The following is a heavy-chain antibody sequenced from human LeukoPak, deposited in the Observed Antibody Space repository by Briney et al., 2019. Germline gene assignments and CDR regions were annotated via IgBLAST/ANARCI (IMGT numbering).Heavy chain of an antibody. Sequence: GGSLRLSCAASGFTFSSYWMHWVRQAPGKGLVWVSRINGYGSSTTYADSAKGRFTISRDNAKNTLYLQMNSLRAEDTALYYCARGADFSDSWGQGTLVTISS. CDR2: INGYGSST. D-gene: IGHD2/OR15-2a*01. CDR3: ARGADFSDS. J-gene: IGHJ4*02. V-gene: IGHV3-74*01. CDR1: GFTFSSYW.